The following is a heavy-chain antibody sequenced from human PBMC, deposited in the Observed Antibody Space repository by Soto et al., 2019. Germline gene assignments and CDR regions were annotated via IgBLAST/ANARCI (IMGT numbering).Heavy chain of an antibody. CDR3: AKGGWLDDY. CDR2: ISASGGDT. V-gene: IGHV3-23*01. CDR1: GFTFSTYV. J-gene: IGHJ4*02. D-gene: IGHD6-19*01. Sequence: VQLLESGGGLVQPGGSLRLSCAASGFTFSTYVMTWVRQAPGKGLEWVSAISASGGDTYYADSVKGRFTISRDNSKNTLYLQMNSLRVEDTAIYYCAKGGWLDDYGAKGTLVTVSA.